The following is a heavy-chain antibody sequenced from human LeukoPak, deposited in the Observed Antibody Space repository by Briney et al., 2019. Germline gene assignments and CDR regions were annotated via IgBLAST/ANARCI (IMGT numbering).Heavy chain of an antibody. CDR3: ASLKLIAGLWDTFDV. D-gene: IGHD1-20*01. CDR2: VSSGANTK. J-gene: IGHJ3*01. Sequence: SGGSLRLSCAGSGFTFSSYSMNWVRQAPGKGLEWISYVSSGANTKYYAGSVRGRFTISRDDAQNSLYLQMNSLRAEDTAVYYCASLKLIAGLWDTFDVWGQGTIVTVSS. CDR1: GFTFSSYS. V-gene: IGHV3-48*04.